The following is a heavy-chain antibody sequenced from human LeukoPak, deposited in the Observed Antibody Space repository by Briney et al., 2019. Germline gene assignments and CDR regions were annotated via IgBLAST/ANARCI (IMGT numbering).Heavy chain of an antibody. D-gene: IGHD3-3*01. J-gene: IGHJ5*02. CDR1: GYTFTGYY. V-gene: IGHV1-2*02. CDR2: INPNSGGT. CDR3: ARDRIFGVVMKGNWFDP. Sequence: ASVKVSCKASGYTFTGYYMHWVRQAPGQGLEWMGWINPNSGGTNYAQKFQGRVTMTRDTSISTAYMELRRLRSDDTAVYYCARDRIFGVVMKGNWFDPWGQGTLVTVSS.